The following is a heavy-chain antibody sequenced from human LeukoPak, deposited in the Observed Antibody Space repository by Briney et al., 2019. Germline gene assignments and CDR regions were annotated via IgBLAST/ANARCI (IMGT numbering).Heavy chain of an antibody. D-gene: IGHD3-9*01. CDR3: ARGRKYASGYRVTELGSGYSDY. J-gene: IGHJ4*02. CDR1: GYSISSGYY. V-gene: IGHV4-38-2*02. CDR2: IYHSGST. Sequence: SETLSLTCTVSGYSISSGYYWGWIRQPPGKGLEWIGSIYHSGSTYYMSLKSRVTISVDTSKNQFSLKLTSVTAADTAVYYCARGRKYASGYRVTELGSGYSDYWGQGTLVTVSS.